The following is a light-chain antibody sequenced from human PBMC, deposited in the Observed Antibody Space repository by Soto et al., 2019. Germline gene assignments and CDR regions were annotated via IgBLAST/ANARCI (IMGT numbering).Light chain of an antibody. J-gene: IGKJ4*01. V-gene: IGKV3-11*01. CDR3: QQYNNWPLT. Sequence: EILLPQSPATLSLSPGARATLSYRASQTVSSSLAWYQQKPGQAPKLLIYEASNRATGIPARFSGSGSGVDFTLTISSLEPDDFALYYCQQYNNWPLTFGGGTKVDIK. CDR2: EAS. CDR1: QTVSSS.